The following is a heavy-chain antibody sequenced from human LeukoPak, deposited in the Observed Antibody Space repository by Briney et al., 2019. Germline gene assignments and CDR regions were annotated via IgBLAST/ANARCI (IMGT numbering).Heavy chain of an antibody. J-gene: IGHJ4*02. Sequence: GGALRLSCAASGFTFSTYAMHWVRQAPGKGLEYVSGISGNGDNTYYANSVKGRFTISRHNSKNTVYLQMGSLGAEDTAVYYCARTNTNCYCFDYWGQGTLVTVSS. CDR2: ISGNGDNT. V-gene: IGHV3-64*01. CDR3: ARTNTNCYCFDY. CDR1: GFTFSTYA. D-gene: IGHD2-2*01.